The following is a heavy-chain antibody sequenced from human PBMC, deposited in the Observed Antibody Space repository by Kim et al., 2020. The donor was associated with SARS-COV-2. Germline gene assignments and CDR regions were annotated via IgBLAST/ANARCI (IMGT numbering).Heavy chain of an antibody. CDR1: GFTFSSYA. J-gene: IGHJ4*02. V-gene: IGHV3-30*04. Sequence: GGSLRLFCAASGFTFSSYAMHWVRQAPGKGLEWVADISYDGSNKYYADSVKGRFTISRDNSKNTLYLQMNSLRAEDTAVYYCARERERGYCGDDLFDYWGQGTLVTVSS. CDR2: ISYDGSNK. D-gene: IGHD5-12*01. CDR3: ARERERGYCGDDLFDY.